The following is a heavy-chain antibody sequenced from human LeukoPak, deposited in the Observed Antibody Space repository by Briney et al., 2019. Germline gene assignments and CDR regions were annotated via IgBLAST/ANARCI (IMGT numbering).Heavy chain of an antibody. CDR1: GDSVSSNSAA. D-gene: IGHD1-14*01. J-gene: IGHJ6*02. CDR2: TYYRSKWYN. CDR3: ARDLRAGTTPFDSYYYGMDV. V-gene: IGHV6-1*01. Sequence: SQTLSLTCAISGDSVSSNSAAWNWIRQSPSRGLEWLGRTYYRSKWYNDYAVSVKSRITINPDTSKNQFSLQLNSVTPEDTAVYYCARDLRAGTTPFDSYYYGMDVWGQGTTVTVSS.